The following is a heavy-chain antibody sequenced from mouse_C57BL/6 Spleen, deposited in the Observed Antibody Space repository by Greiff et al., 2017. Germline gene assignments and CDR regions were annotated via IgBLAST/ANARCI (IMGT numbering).Heavy chain of an antibody. CDR3: AMNYYGSSFPFDY. D-gene: IGHD1-1*01. V-gene: IGHV1-74*01. Sequence: QVQLQQPGAELVKPGASVKVSFKASGYTFTSYWMHWVKQRPGQGLEWIGRIHPSDSDTNYNQKFKGKATLTVDKSSSTAYMQLSSLTSEDSAVYYCAMNYYGSSFPFDYWGQGTTLTVSS. CDR1: GYTFTSYW. J-gene: IGHJ2*01. CDR2: IHPSDSDT.